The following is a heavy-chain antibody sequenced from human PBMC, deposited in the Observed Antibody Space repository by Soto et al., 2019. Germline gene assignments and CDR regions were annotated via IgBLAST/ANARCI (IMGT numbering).Heavy chain of an antibody. V-gene: IGHV3-33*01. CDR3: ARGGGCSSTSCPDPYYYYYYGMDV. D-gene: IGHD2-2*01. CDR2: IWYDGSNK. CDR1: GFTFSSYG. J-gene: IGHJ6*02. Sequence: QVQLVESGGGVVQPGRSLRLSCAASGFTFSSYGMHWVRQAPDKGLEWVAVIWYDGSNKYYADSVKGRFTISRDNSKNTLYLQMNSLRAEDTAVYYCARGGGCSSTSCPDPYYYYYYGMDVWGQGTTVTVSS.